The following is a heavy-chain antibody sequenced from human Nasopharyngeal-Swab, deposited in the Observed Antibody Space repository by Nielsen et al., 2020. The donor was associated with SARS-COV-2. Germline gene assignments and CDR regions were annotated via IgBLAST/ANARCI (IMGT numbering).Heavy chain of an antibody. V-gene: IGHV3-9*01. D-gene: IGHD5-12*01. CDR3: AKDRDSGDDSDDYYHYYGMDV. CDR1: GFTFDDYA. Sequence: SLKISCAASGFTFDDYAMHWVRQAPGKGLEWVSGISWNSGSIGYADSVKGRFTISRDNSKNTVNLEMNSLRVEDTAIYYCAKDRDSGDDSDDYYHYYGMDVWGQGTTVTVFS. CDR2: ISWNSGSI. J-gene: IGHJ6*02.